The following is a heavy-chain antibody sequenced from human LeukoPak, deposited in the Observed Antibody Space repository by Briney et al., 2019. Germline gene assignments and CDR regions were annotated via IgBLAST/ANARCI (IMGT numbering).Heavy chain of an antibody. D-gene: IGHD4-11*01. CDR2: ISWNSGSI. J-gene: IGHJ6*03. CDR3: AKDNSNSPYYYYYMDV. Sequence: SLRLSCAASGFTFDDYAMHWVRQVPGKGLEWVSGISWNSGSIGYADSVKGRFTISRDNAKNSLYLQMNSLRAEDMALYYCAKDNSNSPYYYYYMDVWGKGTTVTVSS. CDR1: GFTFDDYA. V-gene: IGHV3-9*03.